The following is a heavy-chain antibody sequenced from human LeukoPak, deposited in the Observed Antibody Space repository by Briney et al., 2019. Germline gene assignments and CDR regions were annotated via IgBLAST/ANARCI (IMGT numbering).Heavy chain of an antibody. CDR2: TYYRSKWYN. CDR1: GDSVSSNSAG. Sequence: SQTLSLTCAISGDSVSSNSAGWNWIRQSPSRGLEWLGRTYYRSKWYNDYAVSAKSRITIKPDTSKNQFSLQLNSVSPEDTAVYYCARDCGDYEGYFDYWGQGTLVTVSS. CDR3: ARDCGDYEGYFDY. D-gene: IGHD4-17*01. J-gene: IGHJ4*02. V-gene: IGHV6-1*01.